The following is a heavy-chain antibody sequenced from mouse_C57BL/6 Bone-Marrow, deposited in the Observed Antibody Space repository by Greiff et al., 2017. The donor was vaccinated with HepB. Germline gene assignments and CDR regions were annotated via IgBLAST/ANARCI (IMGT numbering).Heavy chain of an antibody. CDR2: IDPSDSYT. J-gene: IGHJ2*01. D-gene: IGHD1-1*01. Sequence: QVQLQQPGAELVKPGASVKLSCKASGYTFTSYWMQWVKQRPGQGLEWIGEIDPSDSYTNYKQKFKGKATLTVDTSSSTAYMQLSSLTSEDSAVYYCARIFITTVVAKGFDYWGQGTTLTVSS. V-gene: IGHV1-50*01. CDR1: GYTFTSYW. CDR3: ARIFITTVVAKGFDY.